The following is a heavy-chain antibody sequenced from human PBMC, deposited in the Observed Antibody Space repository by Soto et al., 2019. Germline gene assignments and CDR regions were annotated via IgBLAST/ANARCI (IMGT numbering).Heavy chain of an antibody. D-gene: IGHD3-9*01. Sequence: SETLSLTCSVLDDSVSDSRYYWGWIRQSPEKGLEWIGSISHDGHAYYNPPLKSRVTLFADTSRNQFSLKMKSVTVAETALYFCARKLSGEYLGGNWFDTWGQGAPVTVSS. V-gene: IGHV4-39*01. J-gene: IGHJ5*02. CDR1: DDSVSDSRYY. CDR2: ISHDGHA. CDR3: ARKLSGEYLGGNWFDT.